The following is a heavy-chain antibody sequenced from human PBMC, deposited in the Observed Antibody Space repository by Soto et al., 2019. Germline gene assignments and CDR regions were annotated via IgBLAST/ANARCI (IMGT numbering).Heavy chain of an antibody. Sequence: QITLKESGPTVVKPTQTLTLTCTVSGFSLSTGGVAVGWIRKPPGKALEWLALIYWDDDKRYSPSLKSKLTITRDTSKNQVVLTMTNMDPVDTATYYCAHSRSTADAFDIWGHGTLVAVSS. CDR1: GFSLSTGGVA. CDR2: IYWDDDK. CDR3: AHSRSTADAFDI. V-gene: IGHV2-5*02. J-gene: IGHJ3*02.